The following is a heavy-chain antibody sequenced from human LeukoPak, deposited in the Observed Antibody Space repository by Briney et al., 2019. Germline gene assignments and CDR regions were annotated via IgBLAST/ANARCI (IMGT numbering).Heavy chain of an antibody. CDR3: VRNNTMVRGVARFNLFDP. Sequence: KPSETLSLTCAVSGYSISNGDYWGWIRQPPGKGLERIGSVYHSGSTSYNPSLKSRVTISVDTSKIQFSLKLSSVTAADTAVYYCVRNNTMVRGVARFNLFDPWGQGTLVTVSS. V-gene: IGHV4-38-2*01. D-gene: IGHD3-10*01. CDR2: VYHSGST. CDR1: GYSISNGDY. J-gene: IGHJ5*02.